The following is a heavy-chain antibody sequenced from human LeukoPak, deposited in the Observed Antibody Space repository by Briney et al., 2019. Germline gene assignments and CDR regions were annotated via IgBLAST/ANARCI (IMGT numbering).Heavy chain of an antibody. CDR3: ARSSGAVAGANIDY. D-gene: IGHD6-19*01. Sequence: PSETLSLTCTVSGGSISSYYWSWIRQPPGKGLEWIGYIYYSGSTNYNPSLKSRVTISVDTSKNQFSLKLSSVTAADTAVYYCARSSGAVAGANIDYWAQGTLVTVSS. V-gene: IGHV4-59*01. CDR2: IYYSGST. J-gene: IGHJ4*02. CDR1: GGSISSYY.